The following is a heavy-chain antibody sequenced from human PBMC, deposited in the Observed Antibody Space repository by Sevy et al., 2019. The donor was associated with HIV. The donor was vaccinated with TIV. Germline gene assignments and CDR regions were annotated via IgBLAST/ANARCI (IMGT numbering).Heavy chain of an antibody. J-gene: IGHJ4*02. Sequence: GGSLRLSCAASGFILSDHYMDWVRQAPGKGLEWVGRTRNRANGYTTEYAASVKSRFTISRDDSKNTLYLQMNSLKSEDTAVYYCTRVVSAALDYWGQGTLVTVSS. CDR2: TRNRANGYTT. D-gene: IGHD6-13*01. CDR3: TRVVSAALDY. V-gene: IGHV3-72*01. CDR1: GFILSDHY.